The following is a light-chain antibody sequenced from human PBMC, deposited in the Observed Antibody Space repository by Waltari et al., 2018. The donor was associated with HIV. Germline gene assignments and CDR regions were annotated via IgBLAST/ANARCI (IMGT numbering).Light chain of an antibody. CDR2: RNN. CDR1: SSNIGRNY. CDR3: AAWDDSLSGQCV. J-gene: IGLJ3*02. Sequence: QSVLTQPPSASGTPGQRVTISCSGSSSNIGRNYVYWYQQLPGTAPTLSIFRNNQRPSGVPARFSGSKSCPSAALSISGLRSEDEADYYCAAWDDSLSGQCVFGGGTKVTVL. V-gene: IGLV1-47*01.